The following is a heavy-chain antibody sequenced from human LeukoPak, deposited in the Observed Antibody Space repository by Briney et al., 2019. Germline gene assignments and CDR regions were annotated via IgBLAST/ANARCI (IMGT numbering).Heavy chain of an antibody. CDR1: GFTFSSYA. J-gene: IGHJ5*02. CDR2: IYSGGST. V-gene: IGHV3-66*01. Sequence: PGGSLRLSCAASGFTFSSYAMSWVRQAPGKGLEWVSVIYSGGSTYYADSVKGRFTISRDNSKNTLYLQMNSLRAEDTAVYYCARDGGFGTTTPFDPWGQGTLVTVSS. D-gene: IGHD3-10*01. CDR3: ARDGGFGTTTPFDP.